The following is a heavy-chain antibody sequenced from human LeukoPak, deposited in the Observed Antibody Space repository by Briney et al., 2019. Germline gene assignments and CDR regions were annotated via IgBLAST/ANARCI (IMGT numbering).Heavy chain of an antibody. CDR3: AAGDRNGWYFDY. Sequence: GGSLRLSCAASGFTFSSYAMSWVRQAPGKGLEWVPGINWNGGSTGYADSVKGRFTISRDNAKNSLYLQMNSLRAEDTALYYCAAGDRNGWYFDYWGQGTLVTVSS. CDR2: INWNGGST. V-gene: IGHV3-20*04. D-gene: IGHD6-19*01. CDR1: GFTFSSYA. J-gene: IGHJ4*02.